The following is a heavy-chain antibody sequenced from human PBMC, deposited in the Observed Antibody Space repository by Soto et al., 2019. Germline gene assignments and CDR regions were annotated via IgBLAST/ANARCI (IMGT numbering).Heavy chain of an antibody. V-gene: IGHV4-59*01. Sequence: SETLSLTCTVSGGSISSYYWSWIRQPPGKGLEWIGYIYYSGSTNYNPSLKSRVTISVDTSKNQFSLKLSSVTAADTAVYYCARLAYSSGWSLSPYFDYWGQGTLVTVSS. CDR2: IYYSGST. D-gene: IGHD6-19*01. CDR1: GGSISSYY. CDR3: ARLAYSSGWSLSPYFDY. J-gene: IGHJ4*02.